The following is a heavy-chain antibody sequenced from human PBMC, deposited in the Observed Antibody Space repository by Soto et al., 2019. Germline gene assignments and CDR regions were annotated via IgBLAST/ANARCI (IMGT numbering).Heavy chain of an antibody. CDR2: IDSGASTI. V-gene: IGHV3-48*03. Sequence: EVQLVESGGGLAQPGESLRLSCAASGFTFTDYGMNWVRQAPGMGLEWVAHIDSGASTISYSDSVRGRFTISRDNAKNSGYPEMDRLRAEDPAIFFFATEPGGHYRFGYLGQGILVTVSS. CDR3: ATEPGGHYRFGY. CDR1: GFTFTDYG. D-gene: IGHD3-22*01. J-gene: IGHJ4*02.